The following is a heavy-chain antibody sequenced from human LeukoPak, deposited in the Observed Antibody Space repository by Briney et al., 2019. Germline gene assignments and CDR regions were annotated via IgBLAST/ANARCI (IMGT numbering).Heavy chain of an antibody. D-gene: IGHD3-3*01. CDR1: GGSFSGYY. Sequence: PSETLSLTCAVYGGSFSGYYWNWVRQSPGKGLEWIGEISHSGSTNYSPPLKSRVAISVDTSKKQFSLKLSSVTAADTAVYYCARERRAYYDFWSGYPDDYWGQGTLVTVSS. J-gene: IGHJ4*02. CDR3: ARERRAYYDFWSGYPDDY. V-gene: IGHV4-34*01. CDR2: ISHSGST.